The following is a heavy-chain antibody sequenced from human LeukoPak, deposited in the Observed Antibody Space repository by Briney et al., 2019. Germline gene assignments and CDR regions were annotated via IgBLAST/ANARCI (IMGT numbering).Heavy chain of an antibody. CDR1: GYTFTSYG. D-gene: IGHD3-3*01. CDR2: ISAYNGNT. V-gene: IGHV1-18*01. Sequence: ASVKVSCKASGYTFTSYGISWVRQAPGQGLEWMGWISAYNGNTNYARKLQGRVTMTTDTSTSTAYMELRSLRSDDTAVYYCARGPRLDFWSGYSDYWGQGTLVTVSS. CDR3: ARGPRLDFWSGYSDY. J-gene: IGHJ4*02.